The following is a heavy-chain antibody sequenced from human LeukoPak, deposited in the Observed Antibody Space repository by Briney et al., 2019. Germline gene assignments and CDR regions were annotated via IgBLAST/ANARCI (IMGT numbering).Heavy chain of an antibody. CDR3: ARSVAGTLGY. V-gene: IGHV4-61*01. D-gene: IGHD6-19*01. J-gene: IGHJ4*02. Sequence: SETLSLTCTVFGGSVSSGSYYWSWIRQPPGKGLEWIGYIYYSGSTKYNPSLKSRVTISADTSKNQFSLKLTSVTAADTAVYYCARSVAGTLGYWGQGTLVTVSS. CDR2: IYYSGST. CDR1: GGSVSSGSYY.